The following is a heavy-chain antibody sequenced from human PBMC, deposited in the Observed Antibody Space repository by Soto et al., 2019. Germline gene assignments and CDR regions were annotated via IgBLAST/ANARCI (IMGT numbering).Heavy chain of an antibody. V-gene: IGHV1-8*01. CDR3: ARGPPSYYDSSGYYKYFDY. CDR1: GYSFTNYD. CDR2: MNPGNNQH. Sequence: GASVKVSCKASGYSFTNYDIHWVRQAAGLGLEWMGWMNPGNNQHVYTQKFRGRVTMSTDTSTSTAYMELRSLRSDDTAVYYCARGPPSYYDSSGYYKYFDYWGQGTLVTVSS. D-gene: IGHD3-22*01. J-gene: IGHJ4*02.